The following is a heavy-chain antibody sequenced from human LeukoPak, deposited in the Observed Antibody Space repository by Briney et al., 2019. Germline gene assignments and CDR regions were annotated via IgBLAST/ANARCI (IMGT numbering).Heavy chain of an antibody. Sequence: SQTLSLTCAISGDSVSSNTVAWNWIRQSSSRGLEWLGRTYYRSKWYNEYAVSVKSRIIINSDTSKNQFSLQLNSVTPDDTAVYYCVREYSGSRLDYWGQGTLVTVSS. CDR2: TYYRSKWYN. D-gene: IGHD1-26*01. J-gene: IGHJ4*02. CDR3: VREYSGSRLDY. V-gene: IGHV6-1*01. CDR1: GDSVSSNTVA.